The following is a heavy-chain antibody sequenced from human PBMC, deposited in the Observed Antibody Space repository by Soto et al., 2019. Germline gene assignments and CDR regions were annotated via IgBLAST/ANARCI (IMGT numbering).Heavy chain of an antibody. J-gene: IGHJ6*02. Sequence: ASVKVSCKASGYTFTGYYMHWVLQAPGQGLEWMGWINPNSGGTNYAQKFQGWVTMTRDTSISTAYMELSRLRSDDTAVYYCARDGAYCGGDCYSVLGYYGMDVWGQGTTVTVSS. CDR1: GYTFTGYY. V-gene: IGHV1-2*04. CDR2: INPNSGGT. D-gene: IGHD2-21*02. CDR3: ARDGAYCGGDCYSVLGYYGMDV.